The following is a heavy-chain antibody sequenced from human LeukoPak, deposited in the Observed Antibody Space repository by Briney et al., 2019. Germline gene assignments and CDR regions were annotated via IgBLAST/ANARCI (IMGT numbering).Heavy chain of an antibody. Sequence: GSLRLSCAASGFTFTSYAMSWVRQPPGKGLEWIGEINHSGSTNYNPSLKSRVTISVDTSKNQFSLKLSSVTAADTAVYYCARGPDCSSTSCYSSLYYYYGMDVWGQGTTVTVSS. CDR2: INHSGST. CDR3: ARGPDCSSTSCYSSLYYYYGMDV. J-gene: IGHJ6*02. CDR1: GFTFTSYA. D-gene: IGHD2-2*01. V-gene: IGHV4-34*01.